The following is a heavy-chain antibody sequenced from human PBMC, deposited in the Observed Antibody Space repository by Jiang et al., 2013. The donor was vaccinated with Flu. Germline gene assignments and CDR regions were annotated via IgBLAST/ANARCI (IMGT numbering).Heavy chain of an antibody. V-gene: IGHV3-73*01. CDR1: GFTFSGSA. CDR2: IRSKTNSYAT. J-gene: IGHJ6*02. CDR3: TRLYYFDSSSPADYYYGMDV. D-gene: IGHD3-22*01. Sequence: QLVESGGGLVQPGGSLKLSCAASGFTFSGSAMHWVRQASGKGLEWVGHIRSKTNSYATAYTASVKGRFTISRDDSKNTAYLQMNSLKTEDTAVYYCTRLYYFDSSSPADYYYGMDVWGQGTTVTVSS.